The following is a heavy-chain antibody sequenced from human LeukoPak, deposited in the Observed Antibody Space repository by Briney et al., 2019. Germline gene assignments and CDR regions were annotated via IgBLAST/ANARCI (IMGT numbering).Heavy chain of an antibody. CDR1: GYTFTSYD. CDR3: VRDGEGVAISVNYWFDP. Sequence: ASVKVSCKASGYTFTSYDFNWVRQATGQRPEWMGWMSPNSGDTGYAQKFQDRVTMTRNTSISTAYMELSSLRSDDAAVYYCVRDGEGVAISVNYWFDPWGQGTLVTVSS. CDR2: MSPNSGDT. V-gene: IGHV1-8*01. J-gene: IGHJ5*02. D-gene: IGHD3-10*01.